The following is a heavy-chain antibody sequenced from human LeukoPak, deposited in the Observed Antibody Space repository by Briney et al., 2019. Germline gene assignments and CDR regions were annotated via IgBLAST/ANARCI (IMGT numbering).Heavy chain of an antibody. CDR3: ARSFLEWTNGLDY. CDR1: GFTFSSYA. Sequence: GGSLRLSCAASGFTFSSYAMHWVRQAPGKGLEWVANIKQDGSEKYYVDSVKGRFTISRDNAKNSLYLQMNSLRAEDTAVYYCARSFLEWTNGLDYWGQGTLVTVSS. CDR2: IKQDGSEK. J-gene: IGHJ4*02. V-gene: IGHV3-7*01. D-gene: IGHD3-3*01.